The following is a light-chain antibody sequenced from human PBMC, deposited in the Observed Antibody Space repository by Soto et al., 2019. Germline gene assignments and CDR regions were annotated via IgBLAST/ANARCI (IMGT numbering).Light chain of an antibody. Sequence: DIKMTQSPSTLSASVGDRVTITCRASQSISSWLAWYQQKPGKAPKLLIYKASTLESGVPSRFSGSGSGTEFTLTISGLQPDDFATYYCQRYNSYLWAFGQGTKVDIK. CDR3: QRYNSYLWA. J-gene: IGKJ1*01. CDR1: QSISSW. CDR2: KAS. V-gene: IGKV1-5*03.